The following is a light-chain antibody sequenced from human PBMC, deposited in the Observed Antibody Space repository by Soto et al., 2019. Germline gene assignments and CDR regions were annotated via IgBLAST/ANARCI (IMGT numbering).Light chain of an antibody. CDR2: GAS. J-gene: IGKJ1*01. V-gene: IGKV3-20*01. CDR1: QSDSSSY. CDR3: QQSSRYPWT. Sequence: EIVLTQSPGTLSLSPGERATLSCRASQSDSSSYLAWYQQKPGQAPRLLIYGASSRATGIPDRFSGSGSGSEFTLTISSLQPDDVATYFCQQSSRYPWTFGQGTKVEIK.